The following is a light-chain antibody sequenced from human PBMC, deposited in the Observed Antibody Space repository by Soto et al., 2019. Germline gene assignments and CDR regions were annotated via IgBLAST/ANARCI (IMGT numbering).Light chain of an antibody. CDR3: QQRSNFPLT. J-gene: IGKJ4*01. CDR2: DAS. CDR1: QSVSSF. V-gene: IGKV3-11*01. Sequence: EIVLTQSPATLSLSPGERATLSCRASQSVSSFLAWYQQKPGQAPRLLIYDASNRATGIPARFSGSGSGTGFALTISSLEPEDFAVYYCQQRSNFPLTFGGGTKVDIK.